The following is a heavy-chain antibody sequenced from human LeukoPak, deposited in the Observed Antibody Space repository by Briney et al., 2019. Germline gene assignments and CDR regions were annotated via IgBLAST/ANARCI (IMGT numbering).Heavy chain of an antibody. J-gene: IGHJ4*02. Sequence: PSETLSLTCTVSGGSISSSSYYWGWVRQPPGRGLEWLGNMHYSGITYYNPSLKSGVTISVDTSKNQFSLKLTSVSAADSAVYSCARAYSSSRRYENDCWGQGTLVTVSS. CDR1: GGSISSSSYY. V-gene: IGHV4-39*01. CDR3: ARAYSSSRRYENDC. CDR2: MHYSGIT. D-gene: IGHD3-22*01.